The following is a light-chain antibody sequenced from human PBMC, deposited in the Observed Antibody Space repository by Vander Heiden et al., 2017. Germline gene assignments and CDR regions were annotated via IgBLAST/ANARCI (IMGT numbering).Light chain of an antibody. CDR1: QGIRND. CDR2: AAS. Sequence: DIQMTQSPSSLSASVGDRVTITCRASQGIRNDLGWYQQKPGKAPKRLIYAASSLQSGVPSRFSGSASGTEFTLTISSLHPEDFTTYYCRRYTSYRRTFGPGTKLEIK. CDR3: RRYTSYRRT. V-gene: IGKV1-17*01. J-gene: IGKJ2*01.